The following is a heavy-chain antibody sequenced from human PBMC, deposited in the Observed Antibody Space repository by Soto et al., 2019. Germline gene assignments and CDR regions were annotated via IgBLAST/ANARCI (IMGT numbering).Heavy chain of an antibody. CDR2: ILYDGSKK. J-gene: IGHJ3*01. V-gene: IGHV3-30*18. D-gene: IGHD2-15*01. CDR3: AKELQYCSGGSCF. CDR1: GFTFDSYG. Sequence: QLVESGGGVVQPGRSLRLSCVGSGFTFDSYGMHWVRQAPGQGLEGVALILYDGSKKYYADSVKGRFTISRDNSKSTLYLQINSLRADDTAVYYCAKELQYCSGGSCFWGQGTMVTVSS.